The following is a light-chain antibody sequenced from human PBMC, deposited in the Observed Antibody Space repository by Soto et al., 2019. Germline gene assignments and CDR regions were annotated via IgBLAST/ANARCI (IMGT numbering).Light chain of an antibody. CDR3: LQYASEPLT. Sequence: ETVLTQSPGTLSLSPGERATLSCRASQSVAKNYLAWYQHKPGQGPRLLISGASSRATGIPDRFSGSGSGTNFTPTISRRQPEVFAVFFCLQYASEPLTLGGGPKGEI. V-gene: IGKV3-20*01. CDR2: GAS. CDR1: QSVAKNY. J-gene: IGKJ4*01.